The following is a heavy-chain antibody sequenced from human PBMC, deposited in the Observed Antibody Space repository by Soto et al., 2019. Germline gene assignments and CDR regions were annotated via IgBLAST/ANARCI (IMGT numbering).Heavy chain of an antibody. CDR1: GFSLSTSGVG. V-gene: IGHV2-5*02. CDR2: IYWDDDK. CDR3: AHKRGYDYVWGSYRYNSRGYFDY. D-gene: IGHD3-16*02. J-gene: IGHJ4*02. Sequence: QITLKESGPTLVKPTQTLTLTCTFSGFSLSTSGVGVGWIRQPPGKALEWLALIYWDDDKRYSPSLKSRLTITTDTSKNQVVLTMTNMDPVDTATYYCAHKRGYDYVWGSYRYNSRGYFDYWGQGTLVTVSS.